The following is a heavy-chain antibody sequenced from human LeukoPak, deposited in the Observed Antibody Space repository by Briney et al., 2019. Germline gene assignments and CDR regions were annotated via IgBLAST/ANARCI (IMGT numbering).Heavy chain of an antibody. V-gene: IGHV4-34*01. CDR2: INHSGST. Sequence: SETLSLTCAVYGGSFSGYYWGWIRQPPGKGLEWIGEINHSGSTNYNPSLKSRVTISVDTSKNQFSLKLSSVTAADTAVYYCARSGAAAAGTADYWGQGALVTVSS. D-gene: IGHD6-13*01. J-gene: IGHJ4*02. CDR1: GGSFSGYY. CDR3: ARSGAAAAGTADY.